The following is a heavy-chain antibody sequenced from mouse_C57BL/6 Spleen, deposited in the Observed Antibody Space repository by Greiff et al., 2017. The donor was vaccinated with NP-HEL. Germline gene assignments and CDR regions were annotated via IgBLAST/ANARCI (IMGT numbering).Heavy chain of an antibody. V-gene: IGHV1-62-3*01. Sequence: VQLQQPGAELVKPGASVKLSCKASGYTFTSYWMHWVKRRPGRGLEWIGRIDPGDGDTNYNGKFKGKATLTADKSSSTAYMQLSSLTSEDSAVYFCARQTNYPFAYWGQGTLVTVSA. D-gene: IGHD1-1*01. J-gene: IGHJ3*01. CDR2: IDPGDGDT. CDR3: ARQTNYPFAY. CDR1: GYTFTSYW.